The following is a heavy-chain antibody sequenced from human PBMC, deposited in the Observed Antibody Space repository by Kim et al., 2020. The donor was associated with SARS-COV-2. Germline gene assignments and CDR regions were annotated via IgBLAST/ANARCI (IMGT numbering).Heavy chain of an antibody. V-gene: IGHV2-5*02. Sequence: SGPTLVNPTQTLTLTCTFSGFSLSTRGVGVGWIRQPPGKALEWLALIYWDDDKRYSPSLRGRLTITKDTSKNQVVLTMANMDPVDTATYFCARLFYYDRSGRLREFDYWGQGTLVTVSS. D-gene: IGHD3-22*01. CDR2: IYWDDDK. CDR1: GFSLSTRGVG. J-gene: IGHJ4*02. CDR3: ARLFYYDRSGRLREFDY.